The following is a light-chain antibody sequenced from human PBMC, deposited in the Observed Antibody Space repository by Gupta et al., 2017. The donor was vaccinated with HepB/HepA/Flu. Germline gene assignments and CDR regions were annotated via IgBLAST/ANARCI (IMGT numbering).Light chain of an antibody. J-gene: IGLJ3*02. Sequence: QSVLTQPPSVSWAPGQRVTISCTGSSSNIGAGYDVPWYQHLPGTAPKLLIYDNGNRPSGVPDRFSGSKSDTSASLAITGLQDEDEADYYCQSYDSSLSGWVFGGGTKLTVL. V-gene: IGLV1-40*01. CDR3: QSYDSSLSGWV. CDR1: SSNIGAGYD. CDR2: DNG.